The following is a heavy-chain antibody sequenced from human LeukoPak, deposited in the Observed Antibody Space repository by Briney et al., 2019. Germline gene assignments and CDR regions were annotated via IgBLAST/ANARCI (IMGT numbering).Heavy chain of an antibody. CDR3: ARAVAGLTDY. V-gene: IGHV3-53*01. CDR1: GFAFSTYG. J-gene: IGHJ4*02. D-gene: IGHD3-10*01. Sequence: PGGSLRLSCTASGFAFSTYGMNWVRQAPGKGLEWVSVIYSGGSTYYADSVRGRFTISRDISKNTLYLQMNSLRADDTAVYYCARAVAGLTDYWGQGTLVTVSS. CDR2: IYSGGST.